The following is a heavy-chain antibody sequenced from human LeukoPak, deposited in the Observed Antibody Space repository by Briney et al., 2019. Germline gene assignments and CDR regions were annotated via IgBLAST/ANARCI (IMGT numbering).Heavy chain of an antibody. CDR1: GFTFSSYA. D-gene: IGHD4-17*01. Sequence: GGSLRLSCAASGFTFSSYAMSWVCQAPGKGLEWVSAISGSGGSTYYADSVKGRFTISRDNSKNTLYLQMNSLRAEDTAVYYCAKDPHYGDYTGAFDYWGQGTLVTVSS. J-gene: IGHJ4*02. CDR2: ISGSGGST. V-gene: IGHV3-23*01. CDR3: AKDPHYGDYTGAFDY.